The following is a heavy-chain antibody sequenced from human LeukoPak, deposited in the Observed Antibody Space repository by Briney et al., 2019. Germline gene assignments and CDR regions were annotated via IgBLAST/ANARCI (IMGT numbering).Heavy chain of an antibody. J-gene: IGHJ4*02. CDR1: GGTFSSYA. V-gene: IGHV1-69*05. CDR2: IIPIFGTA. D-gene: IGHD3-9*01. CDR3: ARGTYDIQAYDY. Sequence: EASVKVSCKASGGTFSSYAISWVRQAPGQGLEWMGGIIPIFGTANYAQKFQGRVTMTRDTSTSTVYMELSSLRSEDTAVYYCARGTYDIQAYDYWGQGTLVTVSS.